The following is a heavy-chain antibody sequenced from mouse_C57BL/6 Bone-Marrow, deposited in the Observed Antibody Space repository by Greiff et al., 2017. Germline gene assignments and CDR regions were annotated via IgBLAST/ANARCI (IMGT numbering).Heavy chain of an antibody. Sequence: EVQLQQSGPELVKPGASVKISCKASGYTFTDYYMNWVKQSHGKSLEWIGDINPNNGGTSYNQKFKGKATLTVDKSSSTAYMELRSLTSEDSAVYYCLYGNYNFDYWGQGTTLTVSS. J-gene: IGHJ2*01. D-gene: IGHD2-1*01. V-gene: IGHV1-26*01. CDR3: LYGNYNFDY. CDR1: GYTFTDYY. CDR2: INPNNGGT.